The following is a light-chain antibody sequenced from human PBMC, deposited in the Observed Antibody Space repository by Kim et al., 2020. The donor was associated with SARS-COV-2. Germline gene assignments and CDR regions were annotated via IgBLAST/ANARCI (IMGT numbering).Light chain of an antibody. CDR3: QQYYTTPRT. CDR2: WAS. Sequence: ATVNGKSSQSVLNSSNNKNHLAWYQQQPGQPPKLLIYWASTRESGVPDRFSGSGSGTDFTLTISSLQAEDVAIYYCQQYYTTPRTFGQGTKVEIK. CDR1: QSVLNSSNNKNH. J-gene: IGKJ1*01. V-gene: IGKV4-1*01.